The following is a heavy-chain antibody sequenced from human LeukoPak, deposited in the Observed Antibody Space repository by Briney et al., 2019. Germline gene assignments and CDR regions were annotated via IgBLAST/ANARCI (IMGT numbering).Heavy chain of an antibody. CDR3: ARGLPPALYYDFWSGYYRHYYYMDV. Sequence: SETLSLTCAVYGGSFSGYYWRWIRQPPGKGLEWIGEINHSGSTNYNPSLKSRVTISVDTSKKQFSLKLSSVTAADTAVYYCARGLPPALYYDFWSGYYRHYYYMDVWGKGTTVTVSS. J-gene: IGHJ6*03. V-gene: IGHV4-34*01. D-gene: IGHD3-3*01. CDR2: INHSGST. CDR1: GGSFSGYY.